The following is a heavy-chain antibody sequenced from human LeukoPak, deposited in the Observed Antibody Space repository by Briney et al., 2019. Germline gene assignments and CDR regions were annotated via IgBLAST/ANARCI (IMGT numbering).Heavy chain of an antibody. D-gene: IGHD6-19*01. V-gene: IGHV3-23*01. CDR2: ISGSGGST. CDR1: GFTFSSYA. CDR3: AKDLAVAGSPYYYGMDV. Sequence: PGGSLRLSCAASGFTFSSYAMSWVRQAPGKGLEWVSAISGSGGSTYYADSVKGRFTISRDNSKNTLYLQMSSLRAEDTAVYYCAKDLAVAGSPYYYGMDVWGQGTTVTVSS. J-gene: IGHJ6*02.